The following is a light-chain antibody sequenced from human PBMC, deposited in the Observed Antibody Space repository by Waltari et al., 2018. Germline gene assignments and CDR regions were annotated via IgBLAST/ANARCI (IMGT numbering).Light chain of an antibody. CDR1: QNISTH. CDR2: AAS. J-gene: IGKJ3*01. V-gene: IGKV3-15*01. Sequence: IVMTQSPATLSLSPGDRATLSCRASQNISTHLVWYQHNPGQAPRLLIYAASTRATGTPARFSGHGSGTEFTLTISSLQSEDFALYYCQQYNTWPSFGPGTKVDIK. CDR3: QQYNTWPS.